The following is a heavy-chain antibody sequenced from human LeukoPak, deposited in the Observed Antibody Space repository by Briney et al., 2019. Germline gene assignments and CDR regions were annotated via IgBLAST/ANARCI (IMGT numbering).Heavy chain of an antibody. Sequence: WGSRRLSCGASGFTFSSYAMSWVRQAPGKGLEWVSSISGGGDNTYYADSVKGRFTIYRDNSKNTLYLQMNSLRAEDTAVYYCARASYCSNGVCYLVEYWGQGTLVTVSS. D-gene: IGHD2-8*01. CDR2: ISGGGDNT. J-gene: IGHJ4*02. CDR3: ARASYCSNGVCYLVEY. V-gene: IGHV3-23*01. CDR1: GFTFSSYA.